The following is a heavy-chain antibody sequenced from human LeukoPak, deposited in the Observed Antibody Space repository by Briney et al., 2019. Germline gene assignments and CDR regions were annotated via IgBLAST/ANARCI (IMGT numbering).Heavy chain of an antibody. Sequence: SETLSLTCTVSGGSISSYYWSWIRQPPGKGLEWIGYIYYSGSTYYNPSLKSRVTISVDTSKNQFSLKLSSVTAADTAVYYCARDRHYYYDSSSANYYYGMDVWGQETTVTVSS. CDR3: ARDRHYYYDSSSANYYYGMDV. CDR2: IYYSGST. V-gene: IGHV4-59*12. CDR1: GGSISSYY. J-gene: IGHJ6*02. D-gene: IGHD3-22*01.